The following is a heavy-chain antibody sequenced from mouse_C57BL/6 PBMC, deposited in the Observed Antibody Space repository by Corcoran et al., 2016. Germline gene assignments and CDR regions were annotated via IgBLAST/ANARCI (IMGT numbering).Heavy chain of an antibody. CDR3: AREGDPDSSGYGY. Sequence: QVQLQQSGAELVKPGASVKISCKASGYAFSSYWMNWVKQRPGKGLEWIGQIYPGDGDTNYNGKFKGKATLTADKSSSTAYMQLSSLTSEDSAVYFCAREGDPDSSGYGYWGQGTTLTVSS. D-gene: IGHD3-2*02. CDR2: IYPGDGDT. V-gene: IGHV1-80*01. CDR1: GYAFSSYW. J-gene: IGHJ2*01.